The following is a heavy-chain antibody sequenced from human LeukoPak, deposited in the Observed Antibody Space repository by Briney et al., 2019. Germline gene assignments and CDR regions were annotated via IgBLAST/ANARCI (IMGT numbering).Heavy chain of an antibody. CDR1: GGSISSYY. Sequence: SETLSLTCTVSGGSISSYYWSWIRQPPGKGLEWIGYISYSGSTNYNPSLESRVTISIDTSKNQFSLKLRSVTAADTAIYYCARQGYDILTRYIDAFDIWGQGTMVTVSS. CDR3: ARQGYDILTRYIDAFDI. CDR2: ISYSGST. J-gene: IGHJ3*02. V-gene: IGHV4-59*08. D-gene: IGHD3-9*01.